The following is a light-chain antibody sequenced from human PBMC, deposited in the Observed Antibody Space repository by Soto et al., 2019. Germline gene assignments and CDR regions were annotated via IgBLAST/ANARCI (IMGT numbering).Light chain of an antibody. CDR2: DAS. Sequence: EIVLTQSPATLSLSPGERATLSCRASQSVSSYLAWYQQRPGQAPRLLIHDASNRATGIPARFSGSGSGTDLTLTISSLEPEDSAVYYCQQRSRWPTFGGGPKVEIK. V-gene: IGKV3-11*01. CDR3: QQRSRWPT. J-gene: IGKJ4*01. CDR1: QSVSSY.